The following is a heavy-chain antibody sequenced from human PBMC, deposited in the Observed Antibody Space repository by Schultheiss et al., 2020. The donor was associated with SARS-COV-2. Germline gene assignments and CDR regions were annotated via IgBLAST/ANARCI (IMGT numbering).Heavy chain of an antibody. J-gene: IGHJ4*02. D-gene: IGHD6-13*01. CDR3: ARTYSSTTPDY. Sequence: SQTLSLTCTVSGGSISSSRYYWGWIRQPPGKGLEWIGSIYYSGSTYYNPSLKSRVTISVDTSKNQFSLKLSSVTAADTAVYYCARTYSSTTPDYWGQGTLVTVSS. V-gene: IGHV4-39*01. CDR1: GGSISSSRYY. CDR2: IYYSGST.